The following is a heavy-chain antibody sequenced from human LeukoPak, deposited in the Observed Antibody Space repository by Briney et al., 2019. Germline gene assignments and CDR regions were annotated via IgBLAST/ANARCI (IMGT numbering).Heavy chain of an antibody. CDR2: ISSSSTI. CDR1: GFTFSSYS. J-gene: IGHJ4*02. V-gene: IGHV3-48*01. CDR3: ARDEDYGDFPCFDY. D-gene: IGHD4-17*01. Sequence: GGSLRLSCAASGFTFSSYSMNWVRQAPGKGLEWVSYISSSSTIYYADSVKGRFTISRDNAKNSLYLQMNSLRAEDTAVYYCARDEDYGDFPCFDYWGQGTLVTVSS.